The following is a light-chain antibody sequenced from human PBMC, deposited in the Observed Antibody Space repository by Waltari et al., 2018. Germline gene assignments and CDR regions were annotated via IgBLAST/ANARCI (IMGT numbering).Light chain of an antibody. CDR2: TAS. Sequence: DIQMTQSPSSVSASVGDRVTITCRASQDIGSWLAWYQQKPGKAPNLLIYTASSLESGVPSRFSGSGSGTDFTLTINSLLPEDFATYSCLQVSSFPVTFGGGTKVEV. V-gene: IGKV1-12*01. CDR1: QDIGSW. CDR3: LQVSSFPVT. J-gene: IGKJ4*01.